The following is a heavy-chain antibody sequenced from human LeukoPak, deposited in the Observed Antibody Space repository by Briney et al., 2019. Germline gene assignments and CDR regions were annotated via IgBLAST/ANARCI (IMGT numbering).Heavy chain of an antibody. D-gene: IGHD6-13*01. Sequence: QPGGSLRLSCAASGFTFSSYAMSWVRQAPGKGLEWVSGISGSGGSTYYADSVKGRFTISRDNSKNTLYLQMNSPRAEDTAVYYCAVLPGYSSSWYEVDYWGQGTLVTVSS. CDR2: ISGSGGST. CDR3: AVLPGYSSSWYEVDY. CDR1: GFTFSSYA. J-gene: IGHJ4*02. V-gene: IGHV3-23*01.